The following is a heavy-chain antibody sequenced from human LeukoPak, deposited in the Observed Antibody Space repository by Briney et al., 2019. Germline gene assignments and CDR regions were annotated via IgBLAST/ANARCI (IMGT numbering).Heavy chain of an antibody. J-gene: IGHJ4*02. CDR2: ISSSTSTI. V-gene: IGHV3-48*01. D-gene: IGHD6-13*01. CDR1: GFTFSSYT. CDR3: ARAYVGQQLVRGYFDY. Sequence: GGSLRLSCAASGFTFSSYTMNWVRQAPGKGLEWVSYISSSTSTIYYADSVKGRFTISRDNAKNSLYLQMNSLRAEDTAVYYCARAYVGQQLVRGYFDYWGRGTLVTVSS.